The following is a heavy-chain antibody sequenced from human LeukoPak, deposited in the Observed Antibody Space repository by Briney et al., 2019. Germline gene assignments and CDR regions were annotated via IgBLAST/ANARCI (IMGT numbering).Heavy chain of an antibody. D-gene: IGHD3-3*01. CDR2: MNPNSGNT. V-gene: IGHV1-8*01. Sequence: ASVKVSCKASGYTFTSYDINWVRQATGQRLEWMGWMNPNSGNTGYAQKFQGRVTMTRNTSISTAYMELSSLRSEDTAVYYCARAGWAYDFWSGYYPFDYWGQGTLVTVSS. J-gene: IGHJ4*02. CDR3: ARAGWAYDFWSGYYPFDY. CDR1: GYTFTSYD.